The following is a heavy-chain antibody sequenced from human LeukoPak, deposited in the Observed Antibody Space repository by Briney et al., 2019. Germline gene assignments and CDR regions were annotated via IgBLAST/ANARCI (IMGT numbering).Heavy chain of an antibody. Sequence: SETLSLTCTVSGDSFSSHYWTWIRQPPGKGLEWIGYISYRGSTNYNPSLKSRVTISIDTSKNQLSLRLSSVTAAGTAVYYCARDLVTVTKGFDIWGQGTMVSVSS. D-gene: IGHD4-17*01. CDR3: ARDLVTVTKGFDI. CDR1: GDSFSSHY. CDR2: ISYRGST. J-gene: IGHJ3*02. V-gene: IGHV4-59*11.